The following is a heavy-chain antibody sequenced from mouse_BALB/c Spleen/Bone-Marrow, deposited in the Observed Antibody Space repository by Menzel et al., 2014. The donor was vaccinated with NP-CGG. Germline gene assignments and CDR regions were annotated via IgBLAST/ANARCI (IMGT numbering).Heavy chain of an antibody. D-gene: IGHD4-1*01. J-gene: IGHJ2*01. CDR3: ATLTWTFDY. CDR1: GFNIKDTY. V-gene: IGHV14-3*02. CDR2: IDPANGDT. Sequence: EVQLQQSGAKLVKPGASVKLSCTASGFNIKDTYMNWVKQRAEQGLEWIGRIDPANGDTEYDPKFQGKATIIADTSSNTAYLQLGSLASEDTAVYYGATLTWTFDYWAQGTTLTVSS.